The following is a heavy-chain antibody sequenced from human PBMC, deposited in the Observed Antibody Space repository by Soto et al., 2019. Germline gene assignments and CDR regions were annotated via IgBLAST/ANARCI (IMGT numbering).Heavy chain of an antibody. Sequence: SETLYLTCTVSGGSISSYDWIWIRQPPGKGLEWIGYIYYSGSTNYNPSLKSRVTISVDTSKNQFSLKLSSVTAADTAVYYCARVCDCYSRDAFDIWGQGTMVTVSS. CDR2: IYYSGST. J-gene: IGHJ3*02. D-gene: IGHD2-21*02. CDR3: ARVCDCYSRDAFDI. CDR1: GGSISSYD. V-gene: IGHV4-59*01.